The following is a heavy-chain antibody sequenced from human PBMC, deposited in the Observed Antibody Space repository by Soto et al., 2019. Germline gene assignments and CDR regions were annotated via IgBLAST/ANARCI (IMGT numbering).Heavy chain of an antibody. V-gene: IGHV3-33*01. J-gene: IGHJ5*02. CDR1: GFTFSSYG. CDR2: IWYDGSNN. CDR3: ARGRYSSSWLDWFDP. D-gene: IGHD6-13*01. Sequence: QVQLVESGGGVVQPGRSLRLSCAASGFTFSSYGMHWVRQAPGKGLEWVAVIWYDGSNNYYADSVKGRFTISRDNSKNTLYLQMNSLRAEDTAVYYCARGRYSSSWLDWFDPCGQGTLVTVSS.